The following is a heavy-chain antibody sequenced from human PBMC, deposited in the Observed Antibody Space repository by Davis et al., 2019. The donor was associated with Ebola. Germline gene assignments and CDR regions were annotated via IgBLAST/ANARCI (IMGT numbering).Heavy chain of an antibody. CDR3: AVSSTYFDY. J-gene: IGHJ4*01. Sequence: PGGSLRLSCAASGFSFSSYAMHWVRQAPGKGLERVAVISFDGSKKYYGDSVKGRFTISRDNSKNTLYLEMNSLRTEDAAVYYCAVSSTYFDYWGHGTLVTVSS. CDR2: ISFDGSKK. V-gene: IGHV3-30-3*01. CDR1: GFSFSSYA. D-gene: IGHD2-2*01.